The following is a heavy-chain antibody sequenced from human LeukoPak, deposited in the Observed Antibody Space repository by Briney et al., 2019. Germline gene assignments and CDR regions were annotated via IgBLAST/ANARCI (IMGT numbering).Heavy chain of an antibody. CDR3: ARSNWNYDLPGYYFDY. Sequence: GASVKISCKASGYSFINHYMHWVRQAPGQGLEWMGWLNPDSAGTNYAQRFQGRVTMTRDPSISTAYMELSRLKSDDTAVYYCARSNWNYDLPGYYFDYWGQGTLVTVSS. J-gene: IGHJ4*02. V-gene: IGHV1-2*02. CDR1: GYSFINHY. D-gene: IGHD1-7*01. CDR2: LNPDSAGT.